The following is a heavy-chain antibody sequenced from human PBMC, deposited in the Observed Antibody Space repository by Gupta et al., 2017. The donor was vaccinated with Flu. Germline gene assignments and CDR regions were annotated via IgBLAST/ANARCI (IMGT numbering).Heavy chain of an antibody. CDR1: GDSIGSDY. V-gene: IGHV4-59*01. Sequence: QVQLQESGPGLVRPSETLSLTCTVSGDSIGSDYWSWVRQPPGKGPEWVAYIYNTGSTNYNPSLKSRLSISVDTAKNQFSLRLNSVTAADTAIYYCARGPPFDYWGQGTLVTVSS. J-gene: IGHJ4*02. CDR2: IYNTGST. CDR3: ARGPPFDY.